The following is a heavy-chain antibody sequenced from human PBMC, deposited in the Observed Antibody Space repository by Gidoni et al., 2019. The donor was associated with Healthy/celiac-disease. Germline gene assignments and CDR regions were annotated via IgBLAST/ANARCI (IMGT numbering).Heavy chain of an antibody. Sequence: QVQLQESGPGLVKSSETLSITCIVSGGSMSSYYWTWIRQPPGKGLEWIGYIYSNGKLDYNPSLKSRITISVDTSRSQFSLKFNSVTAADTAVYYCARGRTYSYYWGQGTLVTVSS. D-gene: IGHD2-21*01. V-gene: IGHV4-59*01. CDR2: IYSNGKL. CDR1: GGSMSSYY. J-gene: IGHJ4*02. CDR3: ARGRTYSYY.